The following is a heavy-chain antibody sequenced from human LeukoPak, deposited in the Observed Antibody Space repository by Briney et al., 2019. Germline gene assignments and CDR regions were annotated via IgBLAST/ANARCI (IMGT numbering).Heavy chain of an antibody. Sequence: GGSLRLSCAASGFTFSSYEMNWVRQAPGKGLEWVSDISSSGSTIYYADSVKGRFTISRDNAKNSLYLQMSSLRAEDTAVYYCARAPYDSSGHFDYWGQGTLVTVSS. J-gene: IGHJ4*02. D-gene: IGHD3-22*01. V-gene: IGHV3-48*03. CDR2: ISSSGSTI. CDR1: GFTFSSYE. CDR3: ARAPYDSSGHFDY.